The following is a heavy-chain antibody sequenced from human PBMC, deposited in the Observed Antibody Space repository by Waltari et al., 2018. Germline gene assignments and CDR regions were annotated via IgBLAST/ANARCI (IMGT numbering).Heavy chain of an antibody. J-gene: IGHJ4*02. CDR2: IFSNDEK. CDR1: GFSLSSARMG. D-gene: IGHD6-19*01. Sequence: QVTLKESGPVLVNPTATLTLTCTVSGFSLSSARMGVSWIRHPPGKALEWLAHIFSNDEKSYSTSLKSRLTISKDTSKSQVVLTMTNMDPVDTATYYCAWIRHSSGWGEGLFDYWGQGTLVTVSS. V-gene: IGHV2-26*01. CDR3: AWIRHSSGWGEGLFDY.